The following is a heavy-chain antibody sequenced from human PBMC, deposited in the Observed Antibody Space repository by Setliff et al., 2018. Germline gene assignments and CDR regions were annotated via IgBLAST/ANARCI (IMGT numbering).Heavy chain of an antibody. CDR1: GYTFTSYY. Sequence: ASVKVSCKASGYTFTSYYMHWVRQAPGQGLEWMGLINPTGGSTSYAQKFQGRVTMTRDTSTSTVFMELSSLRSEDTAVYYCARDRNDNYESSGYYYAGGYMDVWGKGITVTVSS. CDR3: ARDRNDNYESSGYYYAGGYMDV. V-gene: IGHV1-46*01. CDR2: INPTGGST. D-gene: IGHD3-22*01. J-gene: IGHJ6*03.